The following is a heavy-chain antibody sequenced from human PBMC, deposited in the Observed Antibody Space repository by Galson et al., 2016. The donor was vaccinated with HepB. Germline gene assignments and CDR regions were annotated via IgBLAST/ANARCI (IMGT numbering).Heavy chain of an antibody. CDR1: GYTFSSYG. D-gene: IGHD2-21*01. CDR2: LSTHNGNT. V-gene: IGHV1-18*01. CDR3: ARDWGDARVISDY. Sequence: SVKVSCKASGYTFSSYGISWLRQAPGQGLEWMGWLSTHNGNTPYAQKLQDRVTLTTDTSTPTAYLDLRTLRSDDTAVSDCARDWGDARVISDYGGQGTRVTVSS. J-gene: IGHJ4*02.